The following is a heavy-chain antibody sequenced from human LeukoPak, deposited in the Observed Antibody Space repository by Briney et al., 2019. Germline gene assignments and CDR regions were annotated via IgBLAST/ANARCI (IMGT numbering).Heavy chain of an antibody. CDR3: ARGPRRGSYHTHFDY. CDR1: GYTFTSYG. D-gene: IGHD1-26*01. J-gene: IGHJ4*02. Sequence: ASVKVSCKASGYTFTSYGISWVRQAPGQGLEWMGWMNPNSGNTGYAQKFQGRVTMTRNTSISTAYMELSSLRSEDTAVYYCARGPRRGSYHTHFDYWGQGTLVTVSS. CDR2: MNPNSGNT. V-gene: IGHV1-8*02.